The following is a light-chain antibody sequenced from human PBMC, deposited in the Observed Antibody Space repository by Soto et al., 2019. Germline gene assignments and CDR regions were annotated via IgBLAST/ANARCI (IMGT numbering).Light chain of an antibody. Sequence: QSVLTQPPSVSAAPGQRVTISCSGSSSNIGTSFVSWYQQLPGTVPKLLMYENNKRPSGIPDRFSGSKSATSATLDITGLQTGDEDDDYCGAWDASVGTYVFGTGTKLTVL. CDR2: ENN. CDR1: SSNIGTSF. J-gene: IGLJ1*01. CDR3: GAWDASVGTYV. V-gene: IGLV1-51*02.